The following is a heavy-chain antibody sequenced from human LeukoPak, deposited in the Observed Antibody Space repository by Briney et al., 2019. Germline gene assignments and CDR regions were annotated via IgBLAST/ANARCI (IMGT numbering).Heavy chain of an antibody. CDR3: ARVWGSDAFDI. V-gene: IGHV3-33*01. CDR2: IWYDGSNK. J-gene: IGHJ3*02. CDR1: GFTFSSYG. D-gene: IGHD3-16*01. Sequence: GGSLRLSCAASGFTFSSYGMHWVRQAPGKGLEWVAVIWYDGSNKYYADSVKGRFTISRDNSKNTLYLQMNSLRAEDTAVYYCARVWGSDAFDIWGQGTMVTVSS.